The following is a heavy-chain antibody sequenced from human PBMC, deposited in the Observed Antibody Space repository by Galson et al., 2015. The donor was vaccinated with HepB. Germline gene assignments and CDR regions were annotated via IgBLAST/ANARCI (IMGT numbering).Heavy chain of an antibody. CDR3: AKAARDSSGYLYYYYYGMDV. J-gene: IGHJ6*02. CDR2: ISGSGGST. Sequence: SLRLSCAASGFTFSSYAMSWVRQAPGKGLEWVSAISGSGGSTYYADSVKGRFTISRDNSKNTLYLQMNSLRAEDTAVYYCAKAARDSSGYLYYYYYGMDVWGQGTTVTVSS. V-gene: IGHV3-23*01. D-gene: IGHD6-19*01. CDR1: GFTFSSYA.